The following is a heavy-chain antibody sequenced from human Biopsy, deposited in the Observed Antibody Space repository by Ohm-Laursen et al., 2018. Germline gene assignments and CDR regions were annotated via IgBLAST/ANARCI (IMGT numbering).Heavy chain of an antibody. D-gene: IGHD2/OR15-2a*01. J-gene: IGHJ6*02. Sequence: RSLRLSCAASGFTFSNSGMHWVRQAPGKGLEWVAAISYDESKTDYGDSVKGRLNISRDNSKNTLDLQMSSLRVEDTAVYFCAKDKGTFNFYYYGMDVWGQGTTVTVSS. CDR2: ISYDESKT. CDR1: GFTFSNSG. V-gene: IGHV3-30*18. CDR3: AKDKGTFNFYYYGMDV.